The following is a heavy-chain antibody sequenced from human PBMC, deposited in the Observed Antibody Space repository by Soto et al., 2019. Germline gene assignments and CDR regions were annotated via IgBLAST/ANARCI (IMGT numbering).Heavy chain of an antibody. Sequence: QVQLVQSGAEVKKPGASVKVSCKASGYTFTSYGITWVRQAPVQVLERLGWSNGYNGNTNYAQKLQGRVTMTTATSTSTAYMELRSLRSDDTAVYYCARMGDVPYYYSGMDGWGQGTTVTVYS. CDR1: GYTFTSYG. CDR2: SNGYNGNT. V-gene: IGHV1-18*01. CDR3: ARMGDVPYYYSGMDG. J-gene: IGHJ6*02. D-gene: IGHD3-16*01.